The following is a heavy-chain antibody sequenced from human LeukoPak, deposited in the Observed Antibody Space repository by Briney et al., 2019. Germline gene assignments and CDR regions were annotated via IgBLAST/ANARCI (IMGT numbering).Heavy chain of an antibody. CDR3: ARYYCSGGSCYPYDAFDI. CDR1: GGTFSSYA. Sequence: SVKVSCKASGGTFSSYAISWVRQAPGQGLEWMGRIIPIFGTANYAQKFQGRVTITTDESTSTAYMELSSLRSEDTPVYYCARYYCSGGSCYPYDAFDIWGQGTMVTVSS. V-gene: IGHV1-69*05. D-gene: IGHD2-15*01. J-gene: IGHJ3*02. CDR2: IIPIFGTA.